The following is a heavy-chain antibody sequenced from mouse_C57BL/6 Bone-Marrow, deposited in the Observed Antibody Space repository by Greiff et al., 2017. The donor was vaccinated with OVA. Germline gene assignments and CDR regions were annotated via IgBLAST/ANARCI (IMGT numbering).Heavy chain of an antibody. D-gene: IGHD1-1*01. J-gene: IGHJ2*01. CDR3: AVYYYGSSYDFDY. CDR2: INPSNGGT. Sequence: VQLQQSGPELVKPGASVKLSCKASGYTFTSYWMHWVKQRPGQGLEWIGNINPSNGGTNYNEKFKSKATLTVDKSSSTAYMQLSSLTSEDSAVYYCAVYYYGSSYDFDYWGQGTTLTVSS. CDR1: GYTFTSYW. V-gene: IGHV1-53*01.